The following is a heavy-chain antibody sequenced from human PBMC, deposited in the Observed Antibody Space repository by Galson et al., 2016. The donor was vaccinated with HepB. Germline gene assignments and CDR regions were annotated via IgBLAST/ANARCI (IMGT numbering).Heavy chain of an antibody. Sequence: SLRLSCAASGFTFSSYWMSWVRQAPGKGLEWVANIKADGSEKYYVDSVKGRFTISRDNAKNSLYLQMNSLRAEDTAVYYCARERQEYYGSGSYAFDIWGQGTMVTVSS. CDR3: ARERQEYYGSGSYAFDI. CDR1: GFTFSSYW. J-gene: IGHJ3*02. V-gene: IGHV3-7*01. CDR2: IKADGSEK. D-gene: IGHD3-10*01.